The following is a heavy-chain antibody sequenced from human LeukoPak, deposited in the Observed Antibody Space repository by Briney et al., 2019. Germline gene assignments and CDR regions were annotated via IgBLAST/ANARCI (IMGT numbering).Heavy chain of an antibody. CDR3: ARDSGYYYDSSGYYRKGPFDY. Sequence: ASVKVSCKASGYTFTGYYMHWVRQAPGQGLEWMGWINPTSGGTNYAQKFQGRVTMNRDTSISTAYMELSRLRSDDTAVYYCARDSGYYYDSSGYYRKGPFDYWGQGTLVTVSS. CDR2: INPTSGGT. D-gene: IGHD3-22*01. V-gene: IGHV1-2*02. CDR1: GYTFTGYY. J-gene: IGHJ4*02.